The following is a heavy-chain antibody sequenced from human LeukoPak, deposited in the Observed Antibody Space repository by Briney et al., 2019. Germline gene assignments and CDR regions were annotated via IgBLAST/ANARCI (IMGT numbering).Heavy chain of an antibody. V-gene: IGHV3-23*01. CDR3: AKGPDKYCTAGSCYGAS. J-gene: IGHJ5*02. CDR1: GFYFRNYA. D-gene: IGHD2-15*01. CDR2: ISNGGVAT. Sequence: GGSLRLSCAASGFYFRNYAITWVRQAPGKGLEWVSGISNGGVATYYAGSVKGRFTVSRDNSKNTLYLQMNSLRADDTAIYYCAKGPDKYCTAGSCYGASWGQGTQVTVSS.